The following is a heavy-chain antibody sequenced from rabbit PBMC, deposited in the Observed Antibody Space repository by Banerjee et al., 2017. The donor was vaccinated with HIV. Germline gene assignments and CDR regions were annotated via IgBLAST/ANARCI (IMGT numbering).Heavy chain of an antibody. V-gene: IGHV1S40*01. CDR1: GFSFSSGYD. CDR3: ARNASSSYYTVFNL. D-gene: IGHD8-1*01. Sequence: VESGGGLVQPGASLTLTCTASGFSFSSGYDMCWVRQAPGKGLEWIGCIYAGSGSTYYASWAKGRFTISTTLSTTVTLQMASLTAADTATYFCARNASSSYYTVFNLWGPGTLVTVS. CDR2: IYAGSGST. J-gene: IGHJ4*01.